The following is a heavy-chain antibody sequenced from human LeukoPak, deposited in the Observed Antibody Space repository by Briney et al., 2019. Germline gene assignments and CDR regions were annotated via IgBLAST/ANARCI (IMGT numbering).Heavy chain of an antibody. Sequence: GGSLRLSCEASGFTFSSYDMHWVRQAPGKGLEWVAFIRYDGSNTYYADSVKGRFTISRDNSKNTLYLQMNSLRAEDTAVYYCAKVWFGELLYHYWGQGTLVTVSS. D-gene: IGHD3-10*01. CDR1: GFTFSSYD. V-gene: IGHV3-30*02. CDR3: AKVWFGELLYHY. J-gene: IGHJ4*02. CDR2: IRYDGSNT.